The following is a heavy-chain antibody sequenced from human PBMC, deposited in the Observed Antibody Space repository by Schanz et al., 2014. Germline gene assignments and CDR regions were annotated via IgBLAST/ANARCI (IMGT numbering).Heavy chain of an antibody. V-gene: IGHV3-13*01. CDR2: IGYLGDT. Sequence: VQLVESGGGVVQPGRSLRLSCAASGFTLSNSDMHWVRQGTGKGLEWVSTIGYLGDTYYPDSVKGRFTVSRDSGQNSLYLQMNSLRAGDTAVYYCARDGDRFYHNYYMDVWGKGTTVTASS. CDR3: ARDGDRFYHNYYMDV. CDR1: GFTLSNSD. J-gene: IGHJ6*03. D-gene: IGHD4-17*01.